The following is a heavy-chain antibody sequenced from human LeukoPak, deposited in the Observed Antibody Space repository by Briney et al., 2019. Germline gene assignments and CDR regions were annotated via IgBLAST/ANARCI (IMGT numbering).Heavy chain of an antibody. CDR2: IYPGDSDT. J-gene: IGHJ4*02. Sequence: GESLKISCKGSGYSFINYWIGWVRQMPGKGLEWMGIIYPGDSDTRYSPSFQGQVTISADKSISTAYLQWSSLKASDTAMYYCARHREYGLKLVSFDYWGQGTLVTVSS. V-gene: IGHV5-51*01. D-gene: IGHD6-13*01. CDR3: ARHREYGLKLVSFDY. CDR1: GYSFINYW.